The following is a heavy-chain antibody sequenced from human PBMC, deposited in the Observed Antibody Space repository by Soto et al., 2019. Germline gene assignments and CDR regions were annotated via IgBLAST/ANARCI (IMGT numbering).Heavy chain of an antibody. V-gene: IGHV3-23*01. CDR2: ISGSAGST. CDR1: GFTFSNYA. Sequence: GGSLRLSCAASGFTFSNYAINWVRQSPGKGLEWVSVISGSAGSTYYADSVKGRFTITRDNSKNTLYLQMNSLRAEDTAVYYCAKAGGAAGTVDYFDYWRQGTLVTVSS. D-gene: IGHD6-13*01. CDR3: AKAGGAAGTVDYFDY. J-gene: IGHJ4*02.